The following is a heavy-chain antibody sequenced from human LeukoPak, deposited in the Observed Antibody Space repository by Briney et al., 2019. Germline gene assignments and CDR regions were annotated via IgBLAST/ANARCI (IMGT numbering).Heavy chain of an antibody. D-gene: IGHD3-22*01. J-gene: IGHJ6*03. Sequence: SETLSLTCAVSGGSISTYYWSWIRQPPGKGLEWIGYIYYSGSTNYNPSLKSRVTLSVDTSKNQFSLNLSSVTAADTAVYYCARAPQYYDSSGYYYYYMDVWGKGTTVTVSS. CDR1: GGSISTYY. CDR2: IYYSGST. V-gene: IGHV4-59*01. CDR3: ARAPQYYDSSGYYYYYMDV.